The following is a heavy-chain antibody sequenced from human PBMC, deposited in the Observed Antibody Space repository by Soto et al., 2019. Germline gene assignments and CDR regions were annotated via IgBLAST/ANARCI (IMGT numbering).Heavy chain of an antibody. V-gene: IGHV1-2*02. CDR2: INPNSGGT. Sequence: ASVKVSCKASGYTFTGYYMHWVRQAPGQGLEWMGWINPNSGGTNYAQKFQGRVTMTRDTSISTAYMELSRLRSDDTAVYYCARVLRRYFDWLLFDYWGHGTLVTVSS. J-gene: IGHJ4*01. CDR3: ARVLRRYFDWLLFDY. D-gene: IGHD3-9*01. CDR1: GYTFTGYY.